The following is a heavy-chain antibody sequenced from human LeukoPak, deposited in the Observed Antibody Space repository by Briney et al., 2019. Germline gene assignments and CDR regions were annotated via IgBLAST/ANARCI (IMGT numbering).Heavy chain of an antibody. D-gene: IGHD6-13*01. CDR2: IYCSGGT. CDR1: GGSISSYY. J-gene: IGHJ4*02. CDR3: ARGLMMAVAGRGEFHY. V-gene: IGHV4-59*01. Sequence: SETLSLTCIVSGGSISSYYWSWIRQPPGKGREWIGYIYCSGGTNYNPSLKSRVTISVDTSKNQFSLKLSSVTAADTAVYYCARGLMMAVAGRGEFHYWGRGTLVTVSS.